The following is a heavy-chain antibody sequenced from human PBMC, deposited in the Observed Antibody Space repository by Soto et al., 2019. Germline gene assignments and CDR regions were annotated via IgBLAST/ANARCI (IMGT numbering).Heavy chain of an antibody. CDR2: IWYDGSNK. J-gene: IGHJ2*01. D-gene: IGHD1-26*01. Sequence: QVQLVESGGGVVQPGRSLRLSCAASGFTFSSYGMHWVRQAPGKGLEWVAVIWYDGSNKYYADSVKGRFTISRDNSKNTLYLQMNSLRAEDTAVYCCARDRGSRQRWYFDLWGRGTLVTVSS. CDR1: GFTFSSYG. CDR3: ARDRGSRQRWYFDL. V-gene: IGHV3-33*01.